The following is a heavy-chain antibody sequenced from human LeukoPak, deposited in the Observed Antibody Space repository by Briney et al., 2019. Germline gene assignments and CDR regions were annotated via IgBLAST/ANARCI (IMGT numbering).Heavy chain of an antibody. CDR3: ARETPVYYYYYMDV. CDR1: GFTVSSNY. V-gene: IGHV3-66*02. Sequence: GGSLRLSCAASGFTVSSNYMSWVRRAPGKGLEWVSVIYSGGSTYYADSVKGRFTISRDNSKNTLYLQMNSLRAEDTAVYYCARETPVYYYYYMDVWGKGTTVTVSS. J-gene: IGHJ6*03. CDR2: IYSGGST.